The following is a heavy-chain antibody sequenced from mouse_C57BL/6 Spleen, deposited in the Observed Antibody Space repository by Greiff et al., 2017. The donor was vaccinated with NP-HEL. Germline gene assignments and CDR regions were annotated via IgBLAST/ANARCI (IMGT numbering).Heavy chain of an antibody. J-gene: IGHJ2*01. Sequence: QVQLEESGPELVKPGASVKISCKASGYSFTSYYIHWVKQRPGQGLEWIGWIYPGSGNTKYNEKFKGKATLTADTSSSTAYMQLSSLTSEDSAVYYCARRSCDYWGQGTTLTVSS. CDR3: ARRSCDY. CDR2: IYPGSGNT. V-gene: IGHV1-66*01. CDR1: GYSFTSYY.